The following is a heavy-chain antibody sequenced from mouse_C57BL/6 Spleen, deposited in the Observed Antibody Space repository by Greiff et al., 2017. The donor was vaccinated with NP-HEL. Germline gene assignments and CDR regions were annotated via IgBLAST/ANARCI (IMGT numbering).Heavy chain of an antibody. CDR2: IYPGSGST. CDR1: GYTFTSYW. V-gene: IGHV1-55*01. J-gene: IGHJ2*01. D-gene: IGHD2-1*01. CDR3: ARRGNSYFDY. Sequence: VQLQQSGAELVKPGASVKMSCKASGYTFTSYWITWVKQRPGQGLEWIGDIYPGSGSTNYNEKFKSKATLTVDTSSSTAYMQRSSLTSEDSAVYYCARRGNSYFDYWGQGTTLTVSS.